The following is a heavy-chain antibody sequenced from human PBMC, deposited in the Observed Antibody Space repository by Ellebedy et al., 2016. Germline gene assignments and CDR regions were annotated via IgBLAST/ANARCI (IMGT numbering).Heavy chain of an antibody. CDR1: GGSISSYY. V-gene: IGHV4-59*01. J-gene: IGHJ4*02. CDR2: IYYSGST. Sequence: SETLSLTCTVSGGSISSYYWSWIRQPPGKGLEWIGYIYYSGSTNYNPSLKSRVTISVDTSKNQFSLKLSSVTAADTAVYYCARDNAAYSYGPLFDYWGQGTLVTVSS. D-gene: IGHD5-18*01. CDR3: ARDNAAYSYGPLFDY.